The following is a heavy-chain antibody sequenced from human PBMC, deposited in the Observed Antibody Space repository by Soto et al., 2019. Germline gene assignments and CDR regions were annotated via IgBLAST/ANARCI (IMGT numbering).Heavy chain of an antibody. CDR3: EHRSPIAPDGIGMDV. J-gene: IGHJ6*02. CDR1: GFSLSTSVVG. Sequence: GPTQANPTHPLTLTCTFSGFSLSTSVVGVGWIRQPPGKALEWLALIYWDDDKRYSPSLKSRLTITKDTSKNQVVLTMTNIDPVDTATYYCEHRSPIAPDGIGMDVWGQGTKVTVYS. CDR2: IYWDDDK. V-gene: IGHV2-5*02. D-gene: IGHD6-13*01.